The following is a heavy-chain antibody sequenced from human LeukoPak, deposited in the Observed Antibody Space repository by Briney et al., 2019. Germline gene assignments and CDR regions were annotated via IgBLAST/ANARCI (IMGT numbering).Heavy chain of an antibody. D-gene: IGHD6-19*01. CDR3: ARDSSGWYRFDY. J-gene: IGHJ4*02. CDR1: GFTFSSYG. V-gene: IGHV3-33*01. Sequence: GSLRLSCAASGFTFSSYGMHWVRQAPGKGLEWVAVIWYDGSNKYYADSVKGRFTISRDNSKNTLYLQMNSLRAEDTAVYYCARDSSGWYRFDYWGQGTLVTVSS. CDR2: IWYDGSNK.